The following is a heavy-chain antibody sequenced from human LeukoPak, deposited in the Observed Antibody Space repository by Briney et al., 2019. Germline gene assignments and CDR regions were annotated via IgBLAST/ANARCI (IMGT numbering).Heavy chain of an antibody. D-gene: IGHD5-18*01. J-gene: IGHJ6*02. CDR1: GFSFTSCA. CDR3: AADPRGGSTGYYYYYYGMDV. CDR2: IVVGSGNT. V-gene: IGHV1-58*02. Sequence: SVTVSCKASGFSFTSCAMQWVRQARGQRLEWIGWIVVGSGNTNYAQKFQERVTITRDMSTSTAYMELSSLRSEDTAVYYCAADPRGGSTGYYYYYYGMDVWGQGATVTVSS.